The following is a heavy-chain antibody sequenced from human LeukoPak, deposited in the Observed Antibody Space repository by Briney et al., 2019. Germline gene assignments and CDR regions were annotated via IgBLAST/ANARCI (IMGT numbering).Heavy chain of an antibody. CDR3: ARGQGWLQRRSAFDY. Sequence: SETLSLTCAVYGGSFSGYYWSWIRQPPGKGLEWIGEINHSGSTNYNPSLKSRVTISVDTSKDQFSLKLSSVTAADTAVYYCARGQGWLQRRSAFDYWGQGTLVTISS. V-gene: IGHV4-34*01. D-gene: IGHD5-24*01. CDR1: GGSFSGYY. CDR2: INHSGST. J-gene: IGHJ4*02.